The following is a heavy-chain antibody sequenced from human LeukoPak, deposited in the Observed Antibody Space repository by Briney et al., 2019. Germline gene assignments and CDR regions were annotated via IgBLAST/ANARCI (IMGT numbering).Heavy chain of an antibody. D-gene: IGHD6-19*01. CDR2: ISSRGSYI. Sequence: GGSLRLSCAASGFTFSHYSMNWVRQAPGRGLEWVSSISSRGSYIFYADSMKGRFTISRDNSRNTVYLQMNSLRAEDTAVYCCARDGGIAVAGTVAYWGQGTLVTVSS. CDR1: GFTFSHYS. CDR3: ARDGGIAVAGTVAY. J-gene: IGHJ4*02. V-gene: IGHV3-21*01.